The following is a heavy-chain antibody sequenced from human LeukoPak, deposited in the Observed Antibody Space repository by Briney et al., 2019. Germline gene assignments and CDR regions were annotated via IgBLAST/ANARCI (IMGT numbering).Heavy chain of an antibody. CDR1: GGSISSSSYY. J-gene: IGHJ5*02. V-gene: IGHV4-39*01. CDR3: ARHSGQKYISQT. Sequence: SETLSLTRTVSGGSISSSSYYWGWVRQPPGKGLEWIGSIYYSGSTYYNPSLKSRVTISVDTSKNQFSLKLSSVTAADTAVYYCARHSGQKYISQTWGQGTLVTVSS. CDR2: IYYSGST. D-gene: IGHD1-26*01.